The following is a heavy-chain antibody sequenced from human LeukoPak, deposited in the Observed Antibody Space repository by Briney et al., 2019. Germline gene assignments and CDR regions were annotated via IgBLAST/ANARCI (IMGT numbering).Heavy chain of an antibody. J-gene: IGHJ5*02. Sequence: ASVKVSCKASGYTFTGYYMHWVRQAPGQGLEWMGWINPNSGGTNYAQKFQGRVTMTWDTSISTAYMELSRLRSDDTAVYFCARERSGSYTLLSPWGQGTLVTVSS. CDR3: ARERSGSYTLLSP. V-gene: IGHV1-2*02. D-gene: IGHD3-10*01. CDR1: GYTFTGYY. CDR2: INPNSGGT.